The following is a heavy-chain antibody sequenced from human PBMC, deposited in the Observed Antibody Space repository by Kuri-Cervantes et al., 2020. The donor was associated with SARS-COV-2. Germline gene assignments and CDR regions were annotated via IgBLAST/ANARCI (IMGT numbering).Heavy chain of an antibody. J-gene: IGHJ6*03. CDR1: GYTFTGYY. Sequence: ASVKVSCKASGYTFTGYYMHWVRQAPGQGLEWMGWINPNSGGTNYAQKFQGRVTMTRDTSISTAYMELSSLRSEDTAVYYCARSYSNYVGYYYYYMDVWGKGTTVTVSS. CDR2: INPNSGGT. D-gene: IGHD4-11*01. CDR3: ARSYSNYVGYYYYYMDV. V-gene: IGHV1-2*02.